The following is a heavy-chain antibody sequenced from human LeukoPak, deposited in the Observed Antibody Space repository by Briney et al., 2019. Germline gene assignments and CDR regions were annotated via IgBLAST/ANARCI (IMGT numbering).Heavy chain of an antibody. D-gene: IGHD4-17*01. CDR2: ISNGGGNK. V-gene: IGHV3-48*03. CDR1: GFSFSNSE. J-gene: IGHJ4*02. Sequence: GGSLRLSCAASGFSFSNSEMHWVRQAQGKGLKWISYISNGGGNKFYANAVKGRFTISRDNANKSLYLQMSSLRAEDTAVYYCSRTRRDYGDYFFDLWGQGTLVTVSS. CDR3: SRTRRDYGDYFFDL.